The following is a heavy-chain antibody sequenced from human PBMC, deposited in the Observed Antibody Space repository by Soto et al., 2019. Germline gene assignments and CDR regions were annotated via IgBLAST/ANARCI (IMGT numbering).Heavy chain of an antibody. CDR2: VSPSGTT. V-gene: IGHV4-31*01. Sequence: QVQLQESGPGLVKPSQTLSLTCTVSGDSISVGYYWSWIRQHPGKGLEWIGYVSPSGTTYYNPSLKSLVSISTDTSKNQFSLEVSSVTAADTAVYYCARDRGSYGMDVWGQGTTVTVSS. J-gene: IGHJ6*02. CDR1: GDSISVGYY. CDR3: ARDRGSYGMDV.